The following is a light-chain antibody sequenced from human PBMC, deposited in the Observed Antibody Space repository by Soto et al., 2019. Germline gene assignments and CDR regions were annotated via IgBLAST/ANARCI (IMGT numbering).Light chain of an antibody. V-gene: IGKV3-15*01. CDR2: GAS. CDR3: QQYNNWPPLFT. Sequence: EIVMTQSPATLSVSPGESVTLSCRASQSISRYLAWIQQKPGQAPTLLIFGASTRATGVPARFSGSGSGTEFTLTIASLQSEDVGVYYCQQYNNWPPLFTFCPGTKVEIK. J-gene: IGKJ3*01. CDR1: QSISRY.